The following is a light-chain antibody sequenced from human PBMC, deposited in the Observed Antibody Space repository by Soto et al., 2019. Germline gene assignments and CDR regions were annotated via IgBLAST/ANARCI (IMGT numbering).Light chain of an antibody. J-gene: IGKJ1*01. CDR3: MQGLQTRT. V-gene: IGKV2-28*01. Sequence: DMVITQSPLSLPVTPGEPASISCSSSQSLLHSNGYNYLDWYLQKPGQSPQLLIYLGSHRASGVPDRFSGSASGTDFTLKISRVEAADVGVYYCMQGLQTRTFGQGTKVDIK. CDR2: LGS. CDR1: QSLLHSNGYNY.